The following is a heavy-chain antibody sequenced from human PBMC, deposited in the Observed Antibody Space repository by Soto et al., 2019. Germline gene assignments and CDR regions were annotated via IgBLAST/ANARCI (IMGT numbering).Heavy chain of an antibody. CDR1: GGSVSSGSYY. CDR3: ARVGYYDILTGYYINYYYYFGMDV. J-gene: IGHJ6*02. CDR2: IYYSGST. V-gene: IGHV4-61*01. Sequence: PSDTLSLTCTVSGGSVSSGSYYWSWLRQPPGKGLEWIGYIYYSGSTNYNPSLRIRVTISVDTSKNQFSLKLISATAADTVVYYFARVGYYDILTGYYINYYYYFGMDVCGQRTTVTVSS. D-gene: IGHD3-9*01.